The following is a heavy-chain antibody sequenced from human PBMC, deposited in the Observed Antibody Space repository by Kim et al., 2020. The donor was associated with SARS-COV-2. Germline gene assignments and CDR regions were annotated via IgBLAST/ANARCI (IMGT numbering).Heavy chain of an antibody. V-gene: IGHV5-51*01. CDR3: ARQSLGYGGNTGVG. D-gene: IGHD2-15*01. CDR1: GYSFSSYR. J-gene: IGHJ4*02. Sequence: GESLKISCKGSGYSFSSYRIGWVRQMPGKGLEWMGIIYPGDSDTRYSPSFQGQITISVDKAISTAYLQRSSLKASDTAMYFCARQSLGYGGNTGVGWGQGTLVTVSS. CDR2: IYPGDSDT.